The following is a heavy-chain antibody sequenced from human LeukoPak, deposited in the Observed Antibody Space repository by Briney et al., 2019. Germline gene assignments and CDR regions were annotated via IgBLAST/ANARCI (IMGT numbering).Heavy chain of an antibody. V-gene: IGHV3-21*01. Sequence: PGGSLRLSCAASGFTFSSYSMNWVRQAPGKRLEWVSSISSSSSYIYYADSVKGRFTISRDNAKNSLYLQMNSLRAEDTAVYYCAKDVPYYDSSGYFDYWGQGTLVTVSS. CDR3: AKDVPYYDSSGYFDY. CDR2: ISSSSSYI. J-gene: IGHJ4*02. CDR1: GFTFSSYS. D-gene: IGHD3-22*01.